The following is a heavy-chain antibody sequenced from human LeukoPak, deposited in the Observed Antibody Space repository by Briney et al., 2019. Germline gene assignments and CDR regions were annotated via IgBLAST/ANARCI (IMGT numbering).Heavy chain of an antibody. CDR1: GGSISGYY. CDR3: ARVTGYMIEDYFDY. J-gene: IGHJ4*02. D-gene: IGHD3-22*01. Sequence: SSETLSLTCTVSGGSISGYYWSWIRQPPGKGLEWIGYIYYSGSTNYNPSLKSRVTISVDTSKNQFSLRLSSMTAADTAVYYCARVTGYMIEDYFDYWGQGTLVTVSS. CDR2: IYYSGST. V-gene: IGHV4-59*01.